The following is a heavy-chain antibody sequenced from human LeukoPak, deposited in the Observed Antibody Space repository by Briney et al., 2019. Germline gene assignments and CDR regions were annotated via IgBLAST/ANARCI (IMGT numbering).Heavy chain of an antibody. Sequence: PSETLSLTCTVSGGSISSYYWSWIRQPPGKGLEWIGYIYYSGSTNYNPSLKSQVTISVDTSKNQFSLKLSSVTAADTAAYYCARGMYSSSRLVYYYMDVWGKGTTVIVSS. CDR1: GGSISSYY. V-gene: IGHV4-59*01. CDR2: IYYSGST. CDR3: ARGMYSSSRLVYYYMDV. J-gene: IGHJ6*03. D-gene: IGHD6-6*01.